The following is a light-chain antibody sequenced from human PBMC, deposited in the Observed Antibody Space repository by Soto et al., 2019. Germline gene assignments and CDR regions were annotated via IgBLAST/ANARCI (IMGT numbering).Light chain of an antibody. CDR1: TRDVGRYNY. CDR2: EVS. V-gene: IGLV2-14*01. CDR3: SSYRSSTTVNFV. Sequence: QSALTQPASVSGSPGQSITISCTGTTRDVGRYNYVSWYQQHPGKAPKLIIYEVSNRPSGISNRFSSSKSGNTASLTISGVQAEDEADYYCSSYRSSTTVNFVLGTGTKVTVL. J-gene: IGLJ1*01.